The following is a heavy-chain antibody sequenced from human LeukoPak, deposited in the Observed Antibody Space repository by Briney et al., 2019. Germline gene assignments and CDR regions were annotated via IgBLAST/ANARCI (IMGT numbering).Heavy chain of an antibody. V-gene: IGHV1-69*05. CDR2: IIPIFGTA. CDR1: GGTFSSYA. D-gene: IGHD1-1*01. CDR3: ARDRRNWNYSDY. Sequence: SVKVSCKASGGTFSSYAISWVRQAPGQGLEWMGGIIPIFGTANYAQKFQGRVTITTDESTSTAYMELRSLRSDDTAVYYCARDRRNWNYSDYWGQGTLVTVSS. J-gene: IGHJ4*02.